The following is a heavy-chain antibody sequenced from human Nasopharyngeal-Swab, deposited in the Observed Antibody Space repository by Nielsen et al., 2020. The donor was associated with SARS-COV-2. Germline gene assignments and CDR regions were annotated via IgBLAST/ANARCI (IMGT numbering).Heavy chain of an antibody. CDR3: ARDDGQWLNPVYYFDY. D-gene: IGHD6-19*01. Sequence: GESLKISCAASGFTFSSYSMNWVRQAPGKGLEWVSSISGSSSYIYYADSVKGRFTISRDNAKNSLYLQMNSLRAEDTAVYYCARDDGQWLNPVYYFDYWGQGTLVTVSS. V-gene: IGHV3-21*01. CDR1: GFTFSSYS. J-gene: IGHJ4*02. CDR2: ISGSSSYI.